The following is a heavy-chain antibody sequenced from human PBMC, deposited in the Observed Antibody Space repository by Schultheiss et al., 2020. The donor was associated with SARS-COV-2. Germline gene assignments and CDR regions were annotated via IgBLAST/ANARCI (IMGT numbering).Heavy chain of an antibody. J-gene: IGHJ4*02. CDR3: ARDRDWGFSGFDY. CDR1: GFTFSSYW. V-gene: IGHV3-7*03. D-gene: IGHD7-27*01. Sequence: GGSLRLSCAASGFTFSSYWMNWVRQAPGKGLEWVANIKQDGSEKYYVDSVKGRFTISRDTAKNSLYLQMNSLRAEDTAVYYCARDRDWGFSGFDYWGQGTLVTVSS. CDR2: IKQDGSEK.